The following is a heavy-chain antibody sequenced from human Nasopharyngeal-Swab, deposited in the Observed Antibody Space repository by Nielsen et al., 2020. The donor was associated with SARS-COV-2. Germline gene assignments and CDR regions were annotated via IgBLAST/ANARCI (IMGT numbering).Heavy chain of an antibody. Sequence: WIRRSPSRGLVWLGRTYYRSKWYNDYAVSVKSRITINPDTSKNQFSLQLNSVTPEDTAVYYCASARSGYDSDFDYWGQGTLVTVSS. D-gene: IGHD5-12*01. J-gene: IGHJ4*02. CDR2: TYYRSKWYN. V-gene: IGHV6-1*01. CDR3: ASARSGYDSDFDY.